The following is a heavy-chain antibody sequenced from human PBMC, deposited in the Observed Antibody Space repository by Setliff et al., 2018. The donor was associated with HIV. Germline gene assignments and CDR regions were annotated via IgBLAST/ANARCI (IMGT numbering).Heavy chain of an antibody. CDR3: ARQMPIPGIAITPVDY. V-gene: IGHV4-59*08. CDR2: IYYSGNT. J-gene: IGHJ4*02. D-gene: IGHD5-12*01. Sequence: SETLSLTCTVSGGSISSYYWSWVRQPPGKGLEWIGYIYYSGNTHYNPSLKSRVTMSVDTSKNQFSLKLSSVTAADTAVYYCARQMPIPGIAITPVDYWGQGALVTVSS. CDR1: GGSISSYY.